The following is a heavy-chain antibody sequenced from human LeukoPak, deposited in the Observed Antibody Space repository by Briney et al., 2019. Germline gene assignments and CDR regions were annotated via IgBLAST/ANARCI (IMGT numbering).Heavy chain of an antibody. CDR3: GKDRGYSSVWSYDY. CDR2: ISGSGGST. V-gene: IGHV3-23*01. D-gene: IGHD6-19*01. J-gene: IGHJ4*02. CDR1: GFTLSSYG. Sequence: GGSLRLSCAASGFTLSSYGMHWVRQAPGKGLEWVSAISGSGGSTYYADSVKGRFTISRDNSKNTLYLQMNSLRAEDTAVNYWGKDRGYSSVWSYDYRGQGTPVTVSS.